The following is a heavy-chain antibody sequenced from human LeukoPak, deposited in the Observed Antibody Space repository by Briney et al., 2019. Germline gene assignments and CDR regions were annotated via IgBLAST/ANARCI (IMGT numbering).Heavy chain of an antibody. CDR2: IYYSGST. D-gene: IGHD3-10*01. CDR3: ARDAVQTNCYYYMDV. V-gene: IGHV4-39*07. J-gene: IGHJ6*03. CDR1: GGSISSSSYY. Sequence: SETLSLTCTVSGGSISSSSYYWGWIRQPPGKGLEWIGSIYYSGSTYYNPSLKSRVTISVDTSKNQFSLKLSSVTAADTAVYYCARDAVQTNCYYYMDVWGKGTTVTVSS.